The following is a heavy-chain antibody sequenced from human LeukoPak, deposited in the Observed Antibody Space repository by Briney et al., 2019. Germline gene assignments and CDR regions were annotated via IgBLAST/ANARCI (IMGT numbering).Heavy chain of an antibody. J-gene: IGHJ5*02. Sequence: PSETLSLTCTVSGGSISSYYWSWIRQPPGQGLEWIGYIYYSGSTNYNPSLKSRVTISVDTSKNQFSLKLSSVTAADTAVYYCAREKSYNWNNGGFDPWGQGTLVTVSS. D-gene: IGHD1/OR15-1a*01. CDR1: GGSISSYY. CDR3: AREKSYNWNNGGFDP. V-gene: IGHV4-59*01. CDR2: IYYSGST.